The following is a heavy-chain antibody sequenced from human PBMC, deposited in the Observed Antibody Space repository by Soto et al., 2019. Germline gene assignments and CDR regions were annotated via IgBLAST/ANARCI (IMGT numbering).Heavy chain of an antibody. CDR1: GFTFSSYG. V-gene: IGHV3-33*01. CDR2: IWFDGSNK. D-gene: IGHD1-20*01. Sequence: QVQLVESGGGVVQPGRSLRLSCAASGFTFSSYGMHWVRQAPGKGLEWVAVIWFDGSNKYYADSVKGRFTISRNNSKNTLYLQMHSVRAEYTAVYYCARVGITATTFRGFDYWGQGTLVTVSS. CDR3: ARVGITATTFRGFDY. J-gene: IGHJ4*02.